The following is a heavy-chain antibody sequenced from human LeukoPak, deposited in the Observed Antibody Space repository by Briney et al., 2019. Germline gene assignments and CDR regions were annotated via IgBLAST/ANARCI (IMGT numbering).Heavy chain of an antibody. Sequence: ASVKVSCKASGGTFSSYAISWVRQAPGQGLEWMGGIIPIFGTANYAQKFQGRVTITTDESTSTAYMELSSLRSEDTAVYYCATTIFGVVIHYYFDYWGQGTLVTVS. CDR3: ATTIFGVVIHYYFDY. V-gene: IGHV1-69*05. CDR1: GGTFSSYA. D-gene: IGHD3-3*01. CDR2: IIPIFGTA. J-gene: IGHJ4*02.